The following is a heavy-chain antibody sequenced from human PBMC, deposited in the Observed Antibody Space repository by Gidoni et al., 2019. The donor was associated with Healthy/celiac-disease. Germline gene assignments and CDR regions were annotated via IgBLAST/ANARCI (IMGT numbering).Heavy chain of an antibody. CDR1: AFTFSSYA. D-gene: IGHD3-10*01. CDR3: AARKGFGELGS. V-gene: IGHV3-23*01. J-gene: IGHJ4*02. CDR2: ISGSDGST. Sequence: EAQLLESGGGLVQPGGSLRLSCAASAFTFSSYAMSWVRQAQGKGLEWVSAISGSDGSTYYADSVKGRFTISRDNPKNTLYLQMDSLRAEDTAVYYCAARKGFGELGSWGQGTLVTVSS.